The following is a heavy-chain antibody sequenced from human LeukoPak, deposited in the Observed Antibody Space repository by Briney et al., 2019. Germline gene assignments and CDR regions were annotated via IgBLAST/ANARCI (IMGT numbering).Heavy chain of an antibody. Sequence: PSETLSLTCTVSGGSISSYYWSWIRQPAGKGLEWIGRIYTSGGTNYNPSLKSRVTMSVDTSKNQFSLKLSSVTAADTAVYYCASTLLMTTVTTDAFDIWGQGTMVTVSS. D-gene: IGHD4-17*01. J-gene: IGHJ3*02. V-gene: IGHV4-4*07. CDR2: IYTSGGT. CDR1: GGSISSYY. CDR3: ASTLLMTTVTTDAFDI.